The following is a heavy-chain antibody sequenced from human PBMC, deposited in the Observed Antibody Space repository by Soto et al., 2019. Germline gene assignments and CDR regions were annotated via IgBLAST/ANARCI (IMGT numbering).Heavy chain of an antibody. CDR1: GFTFSSYS. CDR3: ARDHLPEEQQLVRSDYYMDV. V-gene: IGHV3-21*01. Sequence: GGSLRLSCAASGFTFSSYSMNWVRQAPGKGLEWVSSISSSSSYIYYADSVKGRFTISRDNAKNSLYLQMNSLRAEDTAVYYCARDHLPEEQQLVRSDYYMDVWGKGTTVTVSS. D-gene: IGHD6-13*01. J-gene: IGHJ6*03. CDR2: ISSSSSYI.